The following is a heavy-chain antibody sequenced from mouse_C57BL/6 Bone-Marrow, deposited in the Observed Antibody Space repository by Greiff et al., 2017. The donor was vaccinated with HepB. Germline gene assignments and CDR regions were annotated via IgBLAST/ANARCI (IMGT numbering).Heavy chain of an antibody. CDR3: AREGYYGLHWYCDV. V-gene: IGHV1-53*01. Sequence: QVQLQQPGTELVKPGASVKLSCKASGYTFTSYWMHWVKQRPGQGLEWIGNINPSNGGTNSNEKFKSKATLTVDKSSSTACMQLSSLTSEDSAVSYCAREGYYGLHWYCDVWGTGTTVSVSS. J-gene: IGHJ1*03. CDR1: GYTFTSYW. D-gene: IGHD1-2*01. CDR2: INPSNGGT.